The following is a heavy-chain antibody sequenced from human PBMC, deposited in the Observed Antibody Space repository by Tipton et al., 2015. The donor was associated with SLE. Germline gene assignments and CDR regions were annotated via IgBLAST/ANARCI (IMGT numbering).Heavy chain of an antibody. CDR3: ARAFGDFWSGYPGAFDI. CDR1: GGSISSGGYY. J-gene: IGHJ3*02. V-gene: IGHV4-31*02. CDR2: MYYTGST. Sequence: LRLSCTVSGGSISSGGYYWSWIRQDPGKGLEWMGHMYYTGSTYYNPSLKSRVTISVDTSKNQFSLKLSSVTAADTAVYYCARAFGDFWSGYPGAFDIWGQGTMVTVPS. D-gene: IGHD3-3*01.